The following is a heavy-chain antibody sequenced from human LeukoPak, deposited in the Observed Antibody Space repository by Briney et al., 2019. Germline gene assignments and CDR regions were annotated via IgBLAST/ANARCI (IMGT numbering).Heavy chain of an antibody. J-gene: IGHJ5*02. D-gene: IGHD5-12*01. CDR3: ARPRMVAKTRWFDP. V-gene: IGHV4-59*08. Sequence: SETLSLTCTVSGGSISSYYWSWIRQPPGKGLEWIGYIYYSGSTNYNPSLKSRVTISVDTSKNQFSLKLSSVTAADTAVYYCARPRMVAKTRWFDPWGQGTLVTVSS. CDR1: GGSISSYY. CDR2: IYYSGST.